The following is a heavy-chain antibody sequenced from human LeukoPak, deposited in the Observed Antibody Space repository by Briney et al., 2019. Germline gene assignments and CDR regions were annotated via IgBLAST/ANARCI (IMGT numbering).Heavy chain of an antibody. Sequence: SETLSLTCAVYGGSFSGYYWSWIRQPAGKGLEWIGRINTSGSSNYNPSLRSRVTMSVDTSRNQLSLNLSSVTAADTAVYYCAREGGGPRWLDPWGQGTLVTVSS. V-gene: IGHV4-4*07. CDR3: AREGGGPRWLDP. J-gene: IGHJ5*02. CDR2: INTSGSS. D-gene: IGHD6-25*01. CDR1: GGSFSGYY.